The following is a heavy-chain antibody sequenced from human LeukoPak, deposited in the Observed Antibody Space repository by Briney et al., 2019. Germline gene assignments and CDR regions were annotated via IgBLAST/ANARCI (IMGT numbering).Heavy chain of an antibody. D-gene: IGHD3-3*01. CDR2: INPSGGST. CDR1: GYTFTSYG. CDR3: ARNPEQVWSLDFWSFATDNWFDP. J-gene: IGHJ5*02. Sequence: ASVKVSCKASGYTFTSYGISWVRQAPGQGLEWMGIINPSGGSTSYAQKFQGRVTMTRDTSTSTVYMELSSLRSEDTAVYYCARNPEQVWSLDFWSFATDNWFDPWGQGTLVTVSS. V-gene: IGHV1-46*01.